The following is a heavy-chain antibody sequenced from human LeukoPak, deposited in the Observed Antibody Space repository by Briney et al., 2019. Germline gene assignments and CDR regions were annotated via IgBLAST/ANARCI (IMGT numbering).Heavy chain of an antibody. CDR1: GGTFSSYA. J-gene: IGHJ4*02. V-gene: IGHV1-69*13. D-gene: IGHD6-13*01. CDR3: ARYHSSSRRLDY. Sequence: AASVKDSCKASGGTFSSYAISWVRQAPGQGLEWMGGIIPIFGTANYAQKFQGRVTITADESTSTAYMELSSLRSEDTAVYYCARYHSSSRRLDYWGQGTLVTVSS. CDR2: IIPIFGTA.